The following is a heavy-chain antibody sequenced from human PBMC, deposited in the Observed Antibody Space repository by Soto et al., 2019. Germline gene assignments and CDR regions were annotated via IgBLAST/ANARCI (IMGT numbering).Heavy chain of an antibody. CDR3: ARQVVVTAIHPSYFDY. J-gene: IGHJ4*02. V-gene: IGHV4-31*03. CDR2: IYYSGST. CDR1: GGSISSGGYY. Sequence: QVQLQESGPGLVKPSQNLSLTCTDSGGSISSGGYYWSCIRQHPGKGLEWIGYIYYSGSTYYNPSLKSRVTISVDTSKNQYSLKLSSVTAADTAVYYCARQVVVTAIHPSYFDYWGQGTLVTVSS. D-gene: IGHD2-21*02.